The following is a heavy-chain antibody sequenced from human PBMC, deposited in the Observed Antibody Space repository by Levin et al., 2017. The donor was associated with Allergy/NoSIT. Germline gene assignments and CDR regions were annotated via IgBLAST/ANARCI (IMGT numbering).Heavy chain of an antibody. D-gene: IGHD6-13*01. CDR1: GITFSNAW. CDR3: TTYSSSWYYFDY. Sequence: SCAASGITFSNAWMSWARQAPGKGLEWVGRIKNKADGATTEYAAPVKGRFTISRGDSKNTLYLQMNSLKTEDTAVYFCTTYSSSWYYFDYWGQGTLVTVSS. V-gene: IGHV3-15*01. J-gene: IGHJ4*02. CDR2: IKNKADGATT.